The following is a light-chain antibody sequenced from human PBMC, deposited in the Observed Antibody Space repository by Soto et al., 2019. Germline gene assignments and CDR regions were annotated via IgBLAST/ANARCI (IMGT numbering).Light chain of an antibody. J-gene: IGKJ4*01. V-gene: IGKV1-39*01. CDR3: QQSYSTPPLT. Sequence: DVQMTQSPSSLSASVGDSLTLTCRASQTVTSYLNWYQQKPGKAPKLLIYAASTLQSGVPSRFSGSGSGTEFTLTIISLQPEDFATYYCQQSYSTPPLTFGGGTKVDIK. CDR2: AAS. CDR1: QTVTSY.